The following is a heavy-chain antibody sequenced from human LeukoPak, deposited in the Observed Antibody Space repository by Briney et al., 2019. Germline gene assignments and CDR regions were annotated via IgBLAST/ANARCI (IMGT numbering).Heavy chain of an antibody. Sequence: SETLSLTCTVSGGSISSYYWSWIRQPPGKGLEWIGYIYTSGSTNYNPSLKSRVTISVDTSKNQFSLKLSSVTAADTAVYYCARVLRGIRGVIYFDYWGQGTLVTVSS. CDR2: IYTSGST. CDR3: ARVLRGIRGVIYFDY. J-gene: IGHJ4*02. V-gene: IGHV4-4*09. CDR1: GGSISSYY. D-gene: IGHD3-10*01.